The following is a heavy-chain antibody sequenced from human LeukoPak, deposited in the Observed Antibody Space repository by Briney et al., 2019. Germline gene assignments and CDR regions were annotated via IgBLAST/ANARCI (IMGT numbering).Heavy chain of an antibody. CDR3: ARSLYCSSTTCSYGMDV. V-gene: IGHV3-48*03. J-gene: IGHJ6*02. CDR1: QFIFSSLE. CDR2: ISSSGITI. D-gene: IGHD2-2*01. Sequence: PGGSLRLSCAASQFIFSSLEMNWVRQAPGKGLEWVSYISSSGITIYYADSVEGRFTISRDNAKNSLFLQMNSLRAEDTAVYYCARSLYCSSTTCSYGMDVWGQGTTVTVSS.